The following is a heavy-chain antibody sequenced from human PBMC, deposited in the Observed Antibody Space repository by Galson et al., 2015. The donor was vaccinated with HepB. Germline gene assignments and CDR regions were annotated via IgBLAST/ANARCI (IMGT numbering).Heavy chain of an antibody. V-gene: IGHV1-69*05. D-gene: IGHD3-22*01. Sequence: SVKVSCKASGGTFSNYAFSWVRQAPGQGLDWMGGIIPIFGTTNYAQKFQGRVTITTDESTSTAYMELSSLRSDDTAVYYCARGYYYDSSGYYFFDYWGQGTLVTVSS. J-gene: IGHJ4*02. CDR1: GGTFSNYA. CDR3: ARGYYYDSSGYYFFDY. CDR2: IIPIFGTT.